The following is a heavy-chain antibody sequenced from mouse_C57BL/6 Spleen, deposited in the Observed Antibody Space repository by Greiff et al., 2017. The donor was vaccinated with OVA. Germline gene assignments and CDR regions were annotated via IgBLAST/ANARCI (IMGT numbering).Heavy chain of an antibody. CDR2: IHPNSGST. V-gene: IGHV1-64*01. CDR1: GYTFTSYW. Sequence: QVQLQQPGAELVKPGASVKLSCKASGYTFTSYWMHWVKPRPGQGLEWIGMIHPNSGSTNYNEKFKSKATLTVDKSSSTAYMQLSSLTSEDSAVYYCGPIYYDYDVFAYWGQGTLVTVSA. D-gene: IGHD2-4*01. CDR3: GPIYYDYDVFAY. J-gene: IGHJ3*01.